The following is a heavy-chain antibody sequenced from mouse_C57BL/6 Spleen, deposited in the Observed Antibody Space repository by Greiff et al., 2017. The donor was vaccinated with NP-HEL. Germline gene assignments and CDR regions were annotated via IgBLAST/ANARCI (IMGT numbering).Heavy chain of an antibody. Sequence: VQLQQPGAELVKPGASVKMSCKASGYTFTSYWITWVKQRPGQGLEWIGDIYPGSGSTNYNEKFKSKATLTVDTSSSTAYMQLSSLTSEDSAVYYCARWGSSGYVAFVYWGQGTLVTVSA. V-gene: IGHV1-55*01. D-gene: IGHD3-2*02. CDR3: ARWGSSGYVAFVY. CDR1: GYTFTSYW. J-gene: IGHJ3*01. CDR2: IYPGSGST.